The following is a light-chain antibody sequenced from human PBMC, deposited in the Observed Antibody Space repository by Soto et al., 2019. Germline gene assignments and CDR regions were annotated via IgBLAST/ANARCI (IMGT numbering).Light chain of an antibody. CDR3: QRYGGSFA. CDR2: GSY. V-gene: IGKV3-20*01. CDR1: QSISSSS. Sequence: EIVLTQSPGTLSLSPGERATLSCRASQSISSSSLAWYQQKPGQAPRLLIYGSYGRATGIPDRFTGSGSGTDFTLTISRLEPEDFAVYYCQRYGGSFAFGQGTKLEIK. J-gene: IGKJ2*01.